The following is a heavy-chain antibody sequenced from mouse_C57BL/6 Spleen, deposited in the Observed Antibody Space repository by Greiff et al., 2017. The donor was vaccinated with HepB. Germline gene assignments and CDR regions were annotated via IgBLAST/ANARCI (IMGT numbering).Heavy chain of an antibody. Sequence: VQLQQSGPELVKPGASVKISCKASGYAFSSSWMNWVKQRPGKGLEWIGRIYPGDGDTNYNGKFKGKATLTADKSSSTAYMQLSSLTSEDSAVYFCARGGELLWYFDVWGTGTTVTVSS. CDR1: GYAFSSSW. CDR2: IYPGDGDT. CDR3: ARGGELLWYFDV. J-gene: IGHJ1*03. V-gene: IGHV1-82*01.